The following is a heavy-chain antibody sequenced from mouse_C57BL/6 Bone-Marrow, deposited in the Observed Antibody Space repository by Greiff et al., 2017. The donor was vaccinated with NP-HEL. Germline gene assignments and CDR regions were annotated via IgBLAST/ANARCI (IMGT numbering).Heavy chain of an antibody. D-gene: IGHD1-1*01. V-gene: IGHV1-62-2*01. CDR3: ARDGDYAGRSYGYFDV. Sequence: QVQLQQSGAELVKPGASVKLSCKASGYTFTESTIRWVKLRSGQGLEWVGWFYPGSGSIKYNEKFKDKATLTADKSSSTVYMDLSRLTSDASAVYCCARDGDYAGRSYGYFDVWGTGTTVTVSS. J-gene: IGHJ1*03. CDR1: GYTFTEST. CDR2: FYPGSGSI.